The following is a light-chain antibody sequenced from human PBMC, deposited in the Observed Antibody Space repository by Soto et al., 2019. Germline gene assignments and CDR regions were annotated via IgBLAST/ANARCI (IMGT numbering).Light chain of an antibody. Sequence: QSVLTQPPSVSAAPGKKVTISCSGSSSNIGNNYVSSYQQLPGTAPKLLIYDNNKRPSGIPDRFSGSKSGTSATLGITGLQTGDEADYYCGTWDSSLSAGGVVFGGGTKVTVL. J-gene: IGLJ2*01. CDR2: DNN. CDR3: GTWDSSLSAGGVV. CDR1: SSNIGNNY. V-gene: IGLV1-51*01.